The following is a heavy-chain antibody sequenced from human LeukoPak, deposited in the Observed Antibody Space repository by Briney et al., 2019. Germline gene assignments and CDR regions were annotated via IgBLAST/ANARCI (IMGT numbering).Heavy chain of an antibody. V-gene: IGHV3-30*03. Sequence: GGSLRLSCAASGFTFSSYGMHWVRQAPGKGLEWVAVISYDGSNKYYADSVKGRFTISRDNSKNTLYLQMNSLRAEDTAVYYCARDQARGYHRIFDYWGQGTLVTVSS. CDR2: ISYDGSNK. CDR3: ARDQARGYHRIFDY. D-gene: IGHD3-22*01. CDR1: GFTFSSYG. J-gene: IGHJ4*02.